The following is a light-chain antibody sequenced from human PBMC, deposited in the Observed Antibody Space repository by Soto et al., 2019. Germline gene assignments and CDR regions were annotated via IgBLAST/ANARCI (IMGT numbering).Light chain of an antibody. CDR2: DVS. V-gene: IGLV2-14*01. Sequence: QSLLTQPASVPGSPGQSITISCTGTSTDVGRYNYVSWYQQHPGKAPKLMVYDVSNRPSWVSNRFSGSKSGITASLTISGLQAEDEADYYCTSYTSDSTYVFGTGTKVTVL. J-gene: IGLJ1*01. CDR3: TSYTSDSTYV. CDR1: STDVGRYNY.